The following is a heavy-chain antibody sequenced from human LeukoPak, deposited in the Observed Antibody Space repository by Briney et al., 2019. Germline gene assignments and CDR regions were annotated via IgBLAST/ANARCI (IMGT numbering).Heavy chain of an antibody. CDR2: IYPGDSDT. CDR1: GYSFTSYW. V-gene: IGHV5-51*01. J-gene: IGHJ3*02. Sequence: GESLKISWKGSGYSFTSYWIGWVRQMPGKGLEWMGIIYPGDSDTRYSPSFQGQVTISADKSISTAYLQWSSLKASDTAMYYCARHPLWFGRWEDAFDIWGQGTMVTVSP. D-gene: IGHD3-10*01. CDR3: ARHPLWFGRWEDAFDI.